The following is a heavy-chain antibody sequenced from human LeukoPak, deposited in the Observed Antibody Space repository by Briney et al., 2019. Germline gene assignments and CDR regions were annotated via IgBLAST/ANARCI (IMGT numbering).Heavy chain of an antibody. CDR3: ASLSTSGVDY. Sequence: GGSLRLSCAASGFTFSSYSMNWVRQAPGKGLEGVSSISSSSSYIYYADSVKGRFTISRDNAKNSLYLQMNSLRAEDTAVYHCASLSTSGVDYWGQGTLVTVSS. V-gene: IGHV3-21*01. D-gene: IGHD2-2*01. J-gene: IGHJ4*02. CDR2: ISSSSSYI. CDR1: GFTFSSYS.